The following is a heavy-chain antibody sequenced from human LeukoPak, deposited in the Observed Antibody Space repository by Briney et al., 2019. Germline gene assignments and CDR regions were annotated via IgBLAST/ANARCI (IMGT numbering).Heavy chain of an antibody. J-gene: IGHJ4*02. CDR2: IWYDGSNK. Sequence: GGSLRLSCAASGFTFSSYGMHWVRQAPGKGLEWVAVIWYDGSNKYYADSVKGRFTISRDNSKNTLYLQMNSLRAEDTAVYYCANYDYGSGSYNDLDYWGQGTLVTVSS. CDR3: ANYDYGSGSYNDLDY. CDR1: GFTFSSYG. V-gene: IGHV3-33*06. D-gene: IGHD3-10*01.